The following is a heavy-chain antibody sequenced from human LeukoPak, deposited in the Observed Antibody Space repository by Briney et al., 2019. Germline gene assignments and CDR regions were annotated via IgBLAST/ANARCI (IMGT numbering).Heavy chain of an antibody. Sequence: SVKVSCKASGGTLSSYAISWVRQAPGQGLEWMGRIIPIFGTANYAQKFQGRVTITTDESTSTAYMELSSLRSEDTAVYYCARDRGLDYYDSSGYYFNWFDPWGQGTLVTVSS. J-gene: IGHJ5*02. CDR1: GGTLSSYA. CDR3: ARDRGLDYYDSSGYYFNWFDP. D-gene: IGHD3-22*01. CDR2: IIPIFGTA. V-gene: IGHV1-69*05.